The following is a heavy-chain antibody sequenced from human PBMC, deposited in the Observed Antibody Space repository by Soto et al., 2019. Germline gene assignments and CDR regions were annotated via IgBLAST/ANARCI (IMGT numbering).Heavy chain of an antibody. CDR1: GFTFSSYA. V-gene: IGHV3-23*01. Sequence: EVQLLESGGGLVQPGGSLRLSCAASGFTFSSYAMSWVRQAPGKGLEWVSAISGSGGSTYYADSVKGRFTISRANSKNTLYLQMNSLRAEDTAVYYCAKDGNPIPYLTGYYRLGWFDPWGQGTLVTVS. J-gene: IGHJ5*02. CDR3: AKDGNPIPYLTGYYRLGWFDP. D-gene: IGHD3-9*01. CDR2: ISGSGGST.